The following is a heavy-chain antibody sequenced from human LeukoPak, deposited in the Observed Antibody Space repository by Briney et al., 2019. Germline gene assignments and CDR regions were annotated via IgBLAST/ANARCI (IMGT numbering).Heavy chain of an antibody. J-gene: IGHJ4*02. Sequence: PGGSLRLSCAASGFTVSSNNMSWLRQAPGKGLEWGSIIFRGGSTYYADSVKGRFTISRDNSKNTLYLQMNSLRAEDTAVYYCARGGGAYCGSDCHRNFDYWGQGTLVTVSS. D-gene: IGHD2-21*02. CDR1: GFTVSSNN. CDR2: IFRGGST. V-gene: IGHV3-53*01. CDR3: ARGGGAYCGSDCHRNFDY.